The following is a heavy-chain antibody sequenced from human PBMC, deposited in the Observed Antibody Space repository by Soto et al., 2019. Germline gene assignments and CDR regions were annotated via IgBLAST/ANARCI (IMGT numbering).Heavy chain of an antibody. CDR3: AKVISTIGSKQWLAQTKHQALDY. Sequence: QVNLVQSGAEVKKPGASVKVSCKASGYNFNGYYIHWVRQAPGQGLEWMGWMNPNTGGANYAQKFQGKVIMTTDTSISTAYLELRSLTSDDTAVXXXAKVISTIGSKQWLAQTKHQALDYWGQXXLVTVSS. V-gene: IGHV1-2*02. CDR1: GYNFNGYY. CDR2: MNPNTGGA. J-gene: IGHJ4*02. D-gene: IGHD6-19*01.